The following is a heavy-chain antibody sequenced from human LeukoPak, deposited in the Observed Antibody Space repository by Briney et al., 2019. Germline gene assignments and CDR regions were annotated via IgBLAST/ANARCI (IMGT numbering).Heavy chain of an antibody. CDR3: ARVREYDYIWGSYRYYFDY. J-gene: IGHJ4*02. D-gene: IGHD3-16*02. V-gene: IGHV4-34*01. Sequence: SETLSLTCAVYGGSFSGYYWSWIRQPTGKGLEWIGEINHSGSTNYNPSLKSRVTISVDTSKNQFSLKLSSVTAADTAVYYCARVREYDYIWGSYRYYFDYWGQGTLVTVSS. CDR2: INHSGST. CDR1: GGSFSGYY.